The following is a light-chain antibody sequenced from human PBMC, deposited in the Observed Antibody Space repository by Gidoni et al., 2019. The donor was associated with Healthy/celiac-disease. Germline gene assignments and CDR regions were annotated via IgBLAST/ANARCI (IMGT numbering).Light chain of an antibody. V-gene: IGKV1-39*01. Sequence: DIQMTQSPSSLSASVGDRVTITCRASQSISSYLNWYQQKPGKAPKVLIYAASSLQSGVPSRFSGSGTGTDFTLTISSLQPEDFATYYCQQSYSTPLTFXGXTKVEIK. CDR2: AAS. CDR3: QQSYSTPLT. J-gene: IGKJ4*01. CDR1: QSISSY.